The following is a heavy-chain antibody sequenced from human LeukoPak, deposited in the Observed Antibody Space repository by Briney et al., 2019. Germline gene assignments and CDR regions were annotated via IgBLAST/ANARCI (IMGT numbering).Heavy chain of an antibody. V-gene: IGHV4-34*01. CDR3: ARLWGTPNWFDP. D-gene: IGHD3-16*01. Sequence: SETLSLTCAVYGGSFSGYYWSWIRQPPGKGLEWIGEINHSGSTNYNPSLKSRVTISVDTSKNQFSLKLSSVTAADTAVYYCARLWGTPNWFDPWGQGTLVTVSS. CDR1: GGSFSGYY. J-gene: IGHJ5*02. CDR2: INHSGST.